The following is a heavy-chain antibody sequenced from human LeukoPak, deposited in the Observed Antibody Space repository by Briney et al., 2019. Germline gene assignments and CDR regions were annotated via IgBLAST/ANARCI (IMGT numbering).Heavy chain of an antibody. D-gene: IGHD2-15*01. CDR3: AKDYCSGGSCYSGHEY. V-gene: IGHV3-23*01. J-gene: IGHJ4*02. CDR1: GFTFSSYA. CDR2: ISGSGGST. Sequence: GSLRLSCAASGFTFSSYAMSWVRQAPGKGLEWVSVISGSGGSTCYADSVKGRFTISRDNSKNTLYLQMNSLRAEDTAVYYCAKDYCSGGSCYSGHEYWGQGTLVTVSS.